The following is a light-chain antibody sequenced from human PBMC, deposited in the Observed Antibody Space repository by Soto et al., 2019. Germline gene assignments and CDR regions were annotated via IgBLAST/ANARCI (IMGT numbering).Light chain of an antibody. J-gene: IGKJ4*01. CDR3: QQYYGTPLT. CDR2: WAS. Sequence: DIVMTQSPESLAVSLGERATINCKSSQSVLYSPNNKNYVAWYQQKPGQPPNLLIYWASTRESGVPDRFSGSASGTDFPLTISSLQAEDVAVYYCQQYYGTPLTFGGGTKVEIK. V-gene: IGKV4-1*01. CDR1: QSVLYSPNNKNY.